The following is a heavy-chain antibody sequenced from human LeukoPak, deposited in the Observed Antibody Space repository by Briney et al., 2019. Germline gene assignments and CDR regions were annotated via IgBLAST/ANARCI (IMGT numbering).Heavy chain of an antibody. D-gene: IGHD3-10*01. CDR3: ARGYGSGPDY. CDR1: GGSISSGDYY. J-gene: IGHJ4*02. Sequence: SETLSLTCTVSGGSISSGDYYWSWIRQPPGKGLEWIGYIYYSGSTYYNPSLKSRVTISVDMSKNQFSLKLSSVTAAGTAVYYCARGYGSGPDYWGQGTLVTVSS. V-gene: IGHV4-30-4*01. CDR2: IYYSGST.